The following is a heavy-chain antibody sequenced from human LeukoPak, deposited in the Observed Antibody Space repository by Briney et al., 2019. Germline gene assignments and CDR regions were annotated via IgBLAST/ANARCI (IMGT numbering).Heavy chain of an antibody. CDR3: ARVYTSSGDGKEYFYRDV. V-gene: IGHV4-31*03. D-gene: IGHD6-13*01. CDR1: GGSFSRAGYS. CDR2: IYYSGSP. Sequence: PSQTLSLTCTVSGGSFSRAGYSWPWIRQHPEKGLEWIGHIYYSGSPNYHPSLKRRVTISVDTSKNQFSLKLSSVTAADTAVYFGARVYTSSGDGKEYFYRDVWGKGTWVTVSS. J-gene: IGHJ6*04.